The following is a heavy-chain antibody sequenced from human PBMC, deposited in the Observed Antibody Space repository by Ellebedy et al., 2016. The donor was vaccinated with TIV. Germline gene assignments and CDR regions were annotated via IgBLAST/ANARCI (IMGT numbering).Heavy chain of an antibody. D-gene: IGHD3-10*01. CDR1: GFTFRNHA. Sequence: GGSLRLXXEASGFTFRNHAMSWVRQAPGKGLDWVALTTFDGGKSYHADSVRGRFTISRDNSKNTLYLQMNSLRPDDTALYYCARRFGPFRSEFYFDFWGQGVLVTVSS. CDR3: ARRFGPFRSEFYFDF. V-gene: IGHV3-30*14. CDR2: TTFDGGKS. J-gene: IGHJ4*02.